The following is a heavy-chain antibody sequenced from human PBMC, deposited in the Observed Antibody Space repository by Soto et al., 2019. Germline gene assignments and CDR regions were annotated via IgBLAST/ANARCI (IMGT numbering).Heavy chain of an antibody. CDR1: GFTFSSYA. CDR3: AKDILLWFGGALIV. CDR2: ISGSGGST. Sequence: GGSLRLSCAASGFTFSSYAMSWVRQAPGKGLEWVSAISGSGGSTYYADSVKGRFTISRDNSKNTLYLQMNSLRAEDTAVYYCAKDILLWFGGALIVWGQGTMVTVSS. J-gene: IGHJ3*01. V-gene: IGHV3-23*01. D-gene: IGHD3-10*01.